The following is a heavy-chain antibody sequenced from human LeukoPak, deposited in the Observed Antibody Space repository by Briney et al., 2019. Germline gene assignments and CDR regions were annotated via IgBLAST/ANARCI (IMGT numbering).Heavy chain of an antibody. CDR2: IYYSGST. D-gene: IGHD3-10*01. V-gene: IGHV4-61*01. Sequence: SETLSLTCTVSGGSVSSGSYYWSWIRQPPGKGLEWIGYIYYSGSTNYNPSLKSRVTISVDTSKNQFPLKLSSVTAADTAVYYCARTQFGEYADYWGQGTLVTVSS. J-gene: IGHJ4*02. CDR3: ARTQFGEYADY. CDR1: GGSVSSGSYY.